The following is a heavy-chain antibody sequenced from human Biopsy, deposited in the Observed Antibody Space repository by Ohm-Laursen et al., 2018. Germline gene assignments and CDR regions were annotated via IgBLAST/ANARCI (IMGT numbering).Heavy chain of an antibody. Sequence: SLRLSCEASGFSFSDYHMRWIRQAPGRGLEWVSYISGGGTIYYGDSMKGRVTISRDNAKNSLYLQMHSLRAEDTAVYYCARDTRWSPYSMVVWGQGTTVTVSS. CDR2: ISGGGTI. CDR3: ARDTRWSPYSMVV. D-gene: IGHD4-23*01. CDR1: GFSFSDYH. V-gene: IGHV3-11*01. J-gene: IGHJ6*02.